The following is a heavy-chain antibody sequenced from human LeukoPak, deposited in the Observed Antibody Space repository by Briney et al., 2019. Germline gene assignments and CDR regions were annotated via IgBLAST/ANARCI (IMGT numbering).Heavy chain of an antibody. J-gene: IGHJ4*02. D-gene: IGHD6-19*01. CDR1: GFXFSSYG. CDR2: ISYDGSNK. CDR3: AKDHDSSGLDY. Sequence: GRSLRLSCAASGFXFSSYGIHWVRQAPGKGLEWVAVISYDGSNKYYADSVKGRFTISRDNSKNTLYLQMNSLRAEDTAVYYCAKDHDSSGLDYWGQGTLVTVSS. V-gene: IGHV3-30*18.